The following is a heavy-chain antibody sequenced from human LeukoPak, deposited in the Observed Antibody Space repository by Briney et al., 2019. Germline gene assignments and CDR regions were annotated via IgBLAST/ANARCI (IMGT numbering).Heavy chain of an antibody. CDR2: IKQDGSEI. V-gene: IGHV3-7*01. CDR3: ARIGYSSSSFDY. J-gene: IGHJ4*02. CDR1: GFRFTNYW. D-gene: IGHD6-13*01. Sequence: GGSLRLSCAASGFRFTNYWMSWVRQAPGKGLEWVANIKQDGSEIDYSDPMKGRFTISRDNTRNSVYLQVDSLRAEDTAVYHCARIGYSSSSFDYWGQGTLVTVSS.